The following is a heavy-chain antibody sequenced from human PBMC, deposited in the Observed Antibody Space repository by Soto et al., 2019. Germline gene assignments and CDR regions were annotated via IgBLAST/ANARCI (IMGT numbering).Heavy chain of an antibody. V-gene: IGHV3-74*01. D-gene: IGHD3-9*01. J-gene: IGHJ4*02. CDR1: GFPFSSYW. Sequence: DVQLVESGGDSVQPGGSLRLSCAASGFPFSSYWMHWVRHTPGKGLEWVSRISGDGTTIYYADSVTGRFTVSRDNAKNTLSLQMSGRGAEDTAVYYCAREYYGLLTGYYNDHWGQGTLVSVSS. CDR3: AREYYGLLTGYYNDH. CDR2: ISGDGTTI.